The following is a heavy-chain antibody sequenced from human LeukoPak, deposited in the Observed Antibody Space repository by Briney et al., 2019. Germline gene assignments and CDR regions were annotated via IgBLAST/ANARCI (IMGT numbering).Heavy chain of an antibody. D-gene: IGHD6-6*01. J-gene: IGHJ6*03. CDR3: ARRVAARRSPLYYYYYMDV. CDR1: GCSFTSYW. Sequence: GESLKISCKGSGCSFTSYWIGWVRQMPGKGLEWMGIIYPGDSDTRYSPSFQGQVTISADKSISTAYLQWSSLKASDTAMYYCARRVAARRSPLYYYYYMDVWGRGTTVTVSS. CDR2: IYPGDSDT. V-gene: IGHV5-51*01.